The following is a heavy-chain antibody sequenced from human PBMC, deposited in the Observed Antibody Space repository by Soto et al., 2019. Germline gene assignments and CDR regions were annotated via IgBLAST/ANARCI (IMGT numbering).Heavy chain of an antibody. CDR3: ARGYSYGKRGYFDY. Sequence: PSETLSLTCTVSGGSISSYYWSWIRQPPGKGLEWIGYIYYSGSTNYNPSLKSRDTISVDTSKNQFSLKMSSVTAADTSVYYCARGYSYGKRGYFDYWGQGTLVTVSS. D-gene: IGHD5-18*01. CDR1: GGSISSYY. V-gene: IGHV4-59*01. CDR2: IYYSGST. J-gene: IGHJ4*02.